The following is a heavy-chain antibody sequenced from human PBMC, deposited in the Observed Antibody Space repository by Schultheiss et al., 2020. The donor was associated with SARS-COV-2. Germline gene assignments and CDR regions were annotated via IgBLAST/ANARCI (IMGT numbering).Heavy chain of an antibody. J-gene: IGHJ6*03. CDR3: AREVEWESSGQYYYYMDV. CDR2: IKQDGSEK. CDR1: GFTFSSYW. D-gene: IGHD6-19*01. V-gene: IGHV3-7*01. Sequence: GESLKISCAASGFTFSSYWMSWVRQAPGKGLEWVANIKQDGSEKYYVDSVKGRFTISRDNAKNSLYLQMNSLRAEDTAVYYCAREVEWESSGQYYYYMDVWGKGTTVTVSS.